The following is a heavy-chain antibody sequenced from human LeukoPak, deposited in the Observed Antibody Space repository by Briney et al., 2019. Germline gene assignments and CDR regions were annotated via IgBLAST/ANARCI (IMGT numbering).Heavy chain of an antibody. CDR2: IYSSGST. Sequence: SETLSLTCTVSGGSISTYCWSWIRQPAGKGLEWIGRIYSSGSTNYNPSLKSRVTISIDKSKNQFSLNMTSVTAADTAVYYCARDRSGYSEYYFDYWGQGTLVTVSS. V-gene: IGHV4-4*07. J-gene: IGHJ4*02. D-gene: IGHD5-12*01. CDR3: ARDRSGYSEYYFDY. CDR1: GGSISTYC.